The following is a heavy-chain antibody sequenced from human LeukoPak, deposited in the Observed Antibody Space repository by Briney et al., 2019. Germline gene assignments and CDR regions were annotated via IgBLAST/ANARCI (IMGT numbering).Heavy chain of an antibody. CDR2: ISGSGGCT. CDR1: GFTFSSYA. Sequence: GGSLRLSCAASGFTFSSYAMSWVRQAPGKGLEWVSAISGSGGCTYYADSVKGRFTISRDNSKNTLYLQMNSLRAEDTAVYYCAKEPTDYYDTSGYYLSDYWGQGTLVTVSS. J-gene: IGHJ4*02. V-gene: IGHV3-23*01. D-gene: IGHD3-22*01. CDR3: AKEPTDYYDTSGYYLSDY.